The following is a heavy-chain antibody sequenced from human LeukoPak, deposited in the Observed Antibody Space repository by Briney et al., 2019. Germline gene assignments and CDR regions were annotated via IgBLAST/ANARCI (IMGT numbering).Heavy chain of an antibody. D-gene: IGHD3-10*01. CDR3: ARDVNGFGELVWKREDAFDI. Sequence: TGGSLRLSCVASGFSFSTYWMHWVRQAPGKGLVWVSRINSDESSRRYADSVKGRFTVSRDNAKNTLFLEMDGLRPEDTAVYYCARDVNGFGELVWKREDAFDIWGQGTTVTVSS. V-gene: IGHV3-74*01. CDR2: INSDESSR. CDR1: GFSFSTYW. J-gene: IGHJ3*02.